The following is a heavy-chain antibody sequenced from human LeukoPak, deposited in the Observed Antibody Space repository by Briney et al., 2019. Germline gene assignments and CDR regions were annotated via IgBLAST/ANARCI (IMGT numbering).Heavy chain of an antibody. V-gene: IGHV3-23*01. D-gene: IGHD6-13*01. CDR3: AKRDSGSWFDY. CDR2: ISGSGTNT. CDR1: GFTFSSYV. J-gene: IGHJ4*02. Sequence: PGGSLRLSCAASGFTFSSYVMGWVRQAPGKGLEWVSAISGSGTNTFYADSVKGRFTISRDNSNNTLYLQMDSLRAEDRAVYFCAKRDSGSWFDYWGQGTLVTVSS.